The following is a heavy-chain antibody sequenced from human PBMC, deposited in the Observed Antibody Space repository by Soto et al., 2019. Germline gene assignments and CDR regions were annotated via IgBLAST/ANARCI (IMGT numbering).Heavy chain of an antibody. D-gene: IGHD3-3*01. Sequence: SETLSLTCTVSGGSISSSSYYWGWIHQPPGKGLEWIGSIYYSGSTYYNPSLKSRVTISVDTSKNQFSLKLSSVTAADTAVYYCASVIRFLEWLPGLIDYWGQGTLVTVSS. CDR3: ASVIRFLEWLPGLIDY. CDR1: GGSISSSSYY. CDR2: IYYSGST. J-gene: IGHJ4*02. V-gene: IGHV4-39*01.